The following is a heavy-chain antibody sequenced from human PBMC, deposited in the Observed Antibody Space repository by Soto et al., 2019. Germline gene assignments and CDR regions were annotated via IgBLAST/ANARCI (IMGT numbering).Heavy chain of an antibody. Sequence: ASVKVSCKASGYTFTSYGISWVRQAPGQGLEWMGWISAYNGNTNYAQKLQGRVTMTTDTSTSTAYMELRSLRSDDTAVYYCARGRKDTIFGVVLLLSAFDIWGQGTMVTVSS. CDR1: GYTFTSYG. V-gene: IGHV1-18*01. D-gene: IGHD3-3*01. CDR2: ISAYNGNT. J-gene: IGHJ3*02. CDR3: ARGRKDTIFGVVLLLSAFDI.